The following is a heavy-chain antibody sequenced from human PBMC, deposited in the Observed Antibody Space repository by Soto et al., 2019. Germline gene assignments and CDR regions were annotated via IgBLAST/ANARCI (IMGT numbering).Heavy chain of an antibody. J-gene: IGHJ4*02. CDR1: GYTFTSYA. D-gene: IGHD3-9*01. Sequence: ASVKVSCKASGYTFTSYAMHWVRQAPGQRLEWMGWINAGNGNTKYSQKFQGRVTITRDTSASTAYMELSSLRSEDTAVYYCARYALTGYYSYYFDYWGQGTLVTFSS. CDR3: ARYALTGYYSYYFDY. CDR2: INAGNGNT. V-gene: IGHV1-3*01.